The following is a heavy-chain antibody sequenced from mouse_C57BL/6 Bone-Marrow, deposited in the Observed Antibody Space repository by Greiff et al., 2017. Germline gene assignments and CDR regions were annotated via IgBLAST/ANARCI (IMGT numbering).Heavy chain of an antibody. CDR3: SRDGYYGSTWYFDV. CDR1: GYSITSGYY. J-gene: IGHJ1*03. V-gene: IGHV3-6*01. D-gene: IGHD1-1*01. Sequence: LLESGPGLVKPSQSLSLTCSVTGYSITSGYYWNWIRQFPGNKLEWMGYISYDGSNNYNPYLKNRLSFTRDTSKNQFFLKLNSVTTEDTATXYCSRDGYYGSTWYFDVWGTGTTVTVSS. CDR2: ISYDGSN.